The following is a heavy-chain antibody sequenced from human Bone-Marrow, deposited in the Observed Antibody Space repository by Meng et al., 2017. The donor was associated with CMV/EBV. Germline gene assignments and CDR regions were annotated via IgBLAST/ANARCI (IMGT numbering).Heavy chain of an antibody. D-gene: IGHD2-2*01. CDR3: ARDMCLRSTSCYPGWFDP. J-gene: IGHJ5*02. CDR1: GYTFTGYY. CDR2: INPNSGGT. Sequence: ASVKVSCKASGYTFTGYYMHWVRQAPGQGLEWMGWINPNSGGTNYAQKFQGRVTMTRDTSISTAYMELSRLRSDDTAVYYCARDMCLRSTSCYPGWFDPWGQGTLVTVSS. V-gene: IGHV1-2*02.